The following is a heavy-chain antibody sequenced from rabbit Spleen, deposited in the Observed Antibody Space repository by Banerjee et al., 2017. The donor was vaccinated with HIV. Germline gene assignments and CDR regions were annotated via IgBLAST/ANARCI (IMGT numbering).Heavy chain of an antibody. J-gene: IGHJ4*01. Sequence: EQLEESGGGLVKPEGSLTLTCTASGFSFSSNGICWVRQAPGKGLEWIACIVNGDGSTYYASWAKGRFTISKTSSTTVTLQMTSLTAADTATYFCAREIAGVAESFNLWGPGTLVTVS. CDR3: AREIAGVAESFNL. D-gene: IGHD4-2*01. V-gene: IGHV1S45*01. CDR1: GFSFSSNG. CDR2: IVNGDGST.